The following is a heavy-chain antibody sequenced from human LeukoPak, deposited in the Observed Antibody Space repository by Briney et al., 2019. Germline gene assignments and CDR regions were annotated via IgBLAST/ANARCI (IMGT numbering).Heavy chain of an antibody. J-gene: IGHJ5*02. D-gene: IGHD2-2*01. V-gene: IGHV4-39*07. Sequence: SETLSLTCTVSGGSISSSSYYWGWIRQPPGKGLEWIGSIYYSGSTYYNPSLKSRVTISVDTSKNQFSLKLSSVTAADTAVYYCARVPYPAPSTSNWSDPWGQETLVTVSS. CDR1: GGSISSSSYY. CDR3: ARVPYPAPSTSNWSDP. CDR2: IYYSGST.